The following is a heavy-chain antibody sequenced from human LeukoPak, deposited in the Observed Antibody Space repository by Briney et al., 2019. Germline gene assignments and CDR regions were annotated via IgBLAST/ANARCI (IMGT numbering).Heavy chain of an antibody. CDR2: FDPEDGET. CDR1: GYTLTELS. V-gene: IGHV1-24*01. Sequence: ASVKVSCKVSGYTLTELSMHWVRQAPGKGLEWMGGFDPEDGETIYAQKFQGRVTMTEDTSADTAYMELSSLGSEDTAVYYCATGVYGSGSSYGTFDYWGQGTLVTVSS. CDR3: ATGVYGSGSSYGTFDY. D-gene: IGHD3-10*01. J-gene: IGHJ4*02.